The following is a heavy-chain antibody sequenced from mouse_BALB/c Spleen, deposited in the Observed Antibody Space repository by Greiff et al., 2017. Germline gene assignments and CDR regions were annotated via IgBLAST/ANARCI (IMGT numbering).Heavy chain of an antibody. CDR1: GFSLTGYG. V-gene: IGHV2-6-7*01. CDR2: IWGDGST. CDR3: ARDKITTATNYFDY. D-gene: IGHD1-2*01. Sequence: QVQLKQSGPGLVAPSQSLSITCTVSGFSLTGYGVNWVRQPPGKGLEWLGMIWGDGSTDYNSALMSRLSISKDNSKSQVFLKMNSLQTDDTAMYYCARDKITTATNYFDYWGQGTTLTVSS. J-gene: IGHJ2*01.